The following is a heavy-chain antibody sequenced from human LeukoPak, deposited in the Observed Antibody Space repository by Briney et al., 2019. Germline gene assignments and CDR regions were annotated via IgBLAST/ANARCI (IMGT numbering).Heavy chain of an antibody. CDR3: AKASGVIVVVSPEDY. D-gene: IGHD3-22*01. V-gene: IGHV3-23*01. CDR1: GFSFSSYV. J-gene: IGHJ4*02. Sequence: PGGSLRLSCAASGFSFSSYVMSWVRQAPGKGLEWVSAIRGSGGSTYYADSVKGRFTISRDNSKNTLYLQMNSLRAEDTAVYYCAKASGVIVVVSPEDYWGQGTLVTVSS. CDR2: IRGSGGST.